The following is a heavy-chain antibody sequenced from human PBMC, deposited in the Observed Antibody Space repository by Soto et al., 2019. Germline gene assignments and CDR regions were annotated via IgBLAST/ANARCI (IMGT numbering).Heavy chain of an antibody. V-gene: IGHV4-30-4*01. Sequence: QVQLQESGPGLVKPSQTLSLICTVSGDSISSDNYFWSWIRQPPGQGMEWIGYISNSGTPYYNPSLKRRVTISLDTSKNRFSLHMYSVTAADTAVYYCAREVNVVALSDAFDIWGQGTMVTVSS. CDR2: ISNSGTP. D-gene: IGHD2-8*01. CDR3: AREVNVVALSDAFDI. J-gene: IGHJ3*02. CDR1: GDSISSDNYF.